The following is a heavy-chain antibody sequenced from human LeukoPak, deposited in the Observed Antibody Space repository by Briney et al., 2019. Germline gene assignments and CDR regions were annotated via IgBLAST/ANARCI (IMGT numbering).Heavy chain of an antibody. Sequence: GGSLRLSCAASGFMFSSYAMHWVRQAPGKGLEWVAVISYDGSSKYYADSVKGRFTISRDNSKNTLYLQMNSLRAEDTAVYYCAKDLGDERDVWGQGTTVTVSS. V-gene: IGHV3-30-3*01. CDR3: AKDLGDERDV. D-gene: IGHD5-24*01. CDR1: GFMFSSYA. J-gene: IGHJ6*02. CDR2: ISYDGSSK.